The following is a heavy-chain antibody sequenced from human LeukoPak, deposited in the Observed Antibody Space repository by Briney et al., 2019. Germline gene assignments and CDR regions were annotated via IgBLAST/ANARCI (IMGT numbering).Heavy chain of an antibody. Sequence: SETLSLTCTVSGGSISSYYWSWIRQPPGKGLEWIGYIYYSGSTNYNPSLKSRVTISVDTSKNQFSLKLSSVTAADTAVYYCARHKRSVVRGVIGYYYYGMDVWGQGTTVTVSS. D-gene: IGHD3-10*01. CDR1: GGSISSYY. CDR2: IYYSGST. CDR3: ARHKRSVVRGVIGYYYYGMDV. J-gene: IGHJ6*02. V-gene: IGHV4-59*08.